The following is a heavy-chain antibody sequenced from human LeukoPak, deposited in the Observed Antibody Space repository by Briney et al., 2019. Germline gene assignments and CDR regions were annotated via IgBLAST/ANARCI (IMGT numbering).Heavy chain of an antibody. D-gene: IGHD2-21*02. CDR3: AKAGHCGDDCEYYFDY. Sequence: PGGSLRLSCAASGFTFSSYAMSWVRQAPGKGLEWVSAISGSGGSTYYADSVKGRFTISRDNSKNTLYLQMNSLRAEDTAVYYCAKAGHCGDDCEYYFDYWGQGTLVTVSS. CDR1: GFTFSSYA. V-gene: IGHV3-23*01. J-gene: IGHJ4*02. CDR2: ISGSGGST.